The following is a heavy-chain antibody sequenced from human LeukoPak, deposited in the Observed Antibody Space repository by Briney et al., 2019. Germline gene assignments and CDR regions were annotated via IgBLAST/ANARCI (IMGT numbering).Heavy chain of an antibody. D-gene: IGHD2-15*01. Sequence: GGSLRLSCAASGFTFSDYNMRWIRQAPGKGLEWVSSISRSGSTKYYADSVKGRFTISRDNAKNSLFLQMNSLRAEDTAVYYCAPRVVGSAPFDYWGQGTLVTVSS. CDR1: GFTFSDYN. CDR2: ISRSGSTK. J-gene: IGHJ4*02. CDR3: APRVVGSAPFDY. V-gene: IGHV3-11*01.